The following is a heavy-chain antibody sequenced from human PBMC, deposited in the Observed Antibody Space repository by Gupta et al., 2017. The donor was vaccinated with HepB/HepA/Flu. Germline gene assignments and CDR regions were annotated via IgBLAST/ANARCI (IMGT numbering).Heavy chain of an antibody. J-gene: IGHJ5*02. CDR2: IIPILGIA. D-gene: IGHD1-1*01. CDR3: ARDFEERATTLNWFDP. CDR1: GGTFSSYA. V-gene: IGHV1-69*04. Sequence: QVQLVQSGAEVKKPGSSVKVSCKASGGTFSSYAISWVRQAPGQGLEWMGRIIPILGIANYAQKFQGRVTITADKSTSTAYMELSSLRSEDTAVYYCARDFEERATTLNWFDPWGQGTLVTVSS.